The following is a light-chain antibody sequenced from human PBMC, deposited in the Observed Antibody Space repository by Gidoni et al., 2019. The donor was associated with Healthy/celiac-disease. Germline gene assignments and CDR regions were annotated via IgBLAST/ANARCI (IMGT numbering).Light chain of an antibody. CDR1: QSISSW. CDR2: AAS. Sequence: DIQMTQSPSSLSASVGDRVTITCRASQSISSWLEWYQQKPGKAPKLLIYAASSLESGVPSRFSGSGSGTEFTLTISSLQPEDFATYYCQQSYSTSGTFGQGTKVEIK. CDR3: QQSYSTSGT. J-gene: IGKJ1*01. V-gene: IGKV1-39*01.